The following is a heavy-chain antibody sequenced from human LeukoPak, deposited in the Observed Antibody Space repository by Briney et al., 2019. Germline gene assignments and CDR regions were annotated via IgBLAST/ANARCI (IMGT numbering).Heavy chain of an antibody. V-gene: IGHV3-30-3*01. CDR2: ISYDGTNK. CDR1: GFTFNNYA. J-gene: IGHJ3*02. Sequence: PGGSLRLSCAASGFTFNNYAMSWVRQAPGKGLEWVAVISYDGTNKYYADSVKGRFTISRDNSKNTMYLQMNSLRAEDTAMYYCARAPMSYDSSGFGGAFDIWGQGTMVTVSS. CDR3: ARAPMSYDSSGFGGAFDI. D-gene: IGHD3-22*01.